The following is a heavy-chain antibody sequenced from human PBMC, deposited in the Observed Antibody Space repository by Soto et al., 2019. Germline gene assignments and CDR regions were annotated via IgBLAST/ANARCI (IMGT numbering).Heavy chain of an antibody. CDR3: ARGYYYDSSGYYDAFDI. CDR1: GGTFSSYA. J-gene: IGHJ3*02. Sequence: QVQLVQSGAEVKKPGSLVKVSCKASGGTFSSYAISWVRQAPGQGLEWMGGIIPIFGTANYAQKFQGRVTITADESTSTAYMELSSLRSEDTAVYYCARGYYYDSSGYYDAFDIWGQGTMVTVSS. V-gene: IGHV1-69*01. CDR2: IIPIFGTA. D-gene: IGHD3-22*01.